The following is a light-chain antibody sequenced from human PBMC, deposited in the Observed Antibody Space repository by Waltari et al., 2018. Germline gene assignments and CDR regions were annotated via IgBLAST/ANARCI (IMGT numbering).Light chain of an antibody. J-gene: IGKJ1*01. V-gene: IGKV1-5*01. CDR1: QTINGW. CDR3: QQYLLLWT. Sequence: DIQMTQSPSTLSASVGDRVTITCRASQTINGWLAWYQQQPGKAPELLIHDASTLESGVPPRFSGSGSGTEFTLTISSVQPEDVATYYCQQYLLLWTFGQGTRVEIK. CDR2: DAS.